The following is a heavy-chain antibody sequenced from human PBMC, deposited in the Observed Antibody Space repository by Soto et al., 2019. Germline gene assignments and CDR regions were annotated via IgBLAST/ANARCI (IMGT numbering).Heavy chain of an antibody. J-gene: IGHJ4*02. V-gene: IGHV4-4*07. CDR2: IYTSGNT. Sequence: QVQLQESGPGLLKPSETLSLTCTVSGGSISRYYWSWIRQPAGKGLEWIGRIYTSGNTNYNPSLKSRVTMSVDTSKNQFSLKLSSVTAADTAVYYCARACSSNSCYDVFDYWGQGTLVTVSS. CDR1: GGSISRYY. D-gene: IGHD2-2*01. CDR3: ARACSSNSCYDVFDY.